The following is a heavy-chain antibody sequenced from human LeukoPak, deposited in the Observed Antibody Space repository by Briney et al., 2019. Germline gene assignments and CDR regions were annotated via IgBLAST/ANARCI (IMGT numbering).Heavy chain of an antibody. J-gene: IGHJ3*02. CDR2: ISGSGGST. Sequence: GSLRLSCAASGFTFSSYGMSWVRQAPGKGLEWVSAISGSGGSTYYADSVKGRFTISRDNAKNSLYLQMNSLRAEDTAVYYCARADDSSQTAFDIWGQGTMVTVSS. D-gene: IGHD3-22*01. CDR3: ARADDSSQTAFDI. V-gene: IGHV3-23*01. CDR1: GFTFSSYG.